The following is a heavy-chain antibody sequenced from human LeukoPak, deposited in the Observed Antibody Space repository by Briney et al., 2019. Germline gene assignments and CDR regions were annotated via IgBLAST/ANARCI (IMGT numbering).Heavy chain of an antibody. CDR2: NNPNSGGT. CDR1: GYTFTGHY. V-gene: IGHV1-2*04. D-gene: IGHD3-10*01. Sequence: RASVKVSCKASGYTFTGHYMHWVRQAPGQGLKWMGWNNPNSGGTNYAQKFQGWVTMTRDTSISTAYMELSRLRSDDTAVYYCARASSLWFGEFPPPDAFDIWGQGTMVTVSS. CDR3: ARASSLWFGEFPPPDAFDI. J-gene: IGHJ3*02.